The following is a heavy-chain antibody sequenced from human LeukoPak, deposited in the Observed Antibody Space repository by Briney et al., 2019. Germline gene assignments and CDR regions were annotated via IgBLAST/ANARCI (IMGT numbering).Heavy chain of an antibody. CDR2: IIPIFGTA. CDR1: GGTFSSYA. J-gene: IGHJ4*02. D-gene: IGHD6-13*01. Sequence: ASVKVSCKASGGTFSSYAISWVRQAPGQGLEWMGGIIPIFGTANYAQKFQGRVTITADESTSTAYMELSSLRSEDTAVYYCARVVAAAGKELDYWGQGTLVTVSS. V-gene: IGHV1-69*13. CDR3: ARVVAAAGKELDY.